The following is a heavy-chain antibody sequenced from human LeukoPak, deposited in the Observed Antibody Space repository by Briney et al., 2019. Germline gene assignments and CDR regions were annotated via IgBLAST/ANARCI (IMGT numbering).Heavy chain of an antibody. CDR2: MTPNNGNA. V-gene: IGHV1-8*01. J-gene: IGHJ4*02. CDR3: TRGDY. Sequence: ASVKVSCKASGYTFTNFDINWVRQASGQGLEWVGWMTPNNGNAGFAQKLQGRVTLTRDTSISTVFMELSNLKSEDTAVYYCTRGDYWGQGTPVTVSS. CDR1: GYTFTNFD.